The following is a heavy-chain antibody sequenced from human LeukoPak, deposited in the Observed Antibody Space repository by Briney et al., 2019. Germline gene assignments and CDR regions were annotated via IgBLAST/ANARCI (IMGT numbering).Heavy chain of an antibody. CDR1: GYSISSGYY. V-gene: IGHV4-38-2*02. D-gene: IGHD3-22*01. CDR3: AREGTYYYDSSGYYPPDY. Sequence: PSETLSLTCTVSGYSISSGYYWGWIRQPPGKGLEWIGSIYHSGSTYYNPSLKSRVTISVDTSKNQFSLKLSSVTAADTAVYYCAREGTYYYDSSGYYPPDYWGQGTLVTVSS. CDR2: IYHSGST. J-gene: IGHJ4*02.